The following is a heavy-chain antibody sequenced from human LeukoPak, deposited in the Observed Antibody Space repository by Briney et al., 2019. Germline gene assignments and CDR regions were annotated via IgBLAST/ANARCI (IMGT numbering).Heavy chain of an antibody. J-gene: IGHJ4*02. V-gene: IGHV3-9*01. CDR3: AKDSYGDLNYFDY. CDR2: ISWNSGSI. CDR1: GFTFDDYA. D-gene: IGHD4-17*01. Sequence: GRSLRLSCAASGFTFDDYAMHWVRQAPGKGLEWVSGISWNSGSIGYADSVKGRFTISRDNAKNSLYLQMNSLRAEDTALYYCAKDSYGDLNYFDYWGQGTLVTVSS.